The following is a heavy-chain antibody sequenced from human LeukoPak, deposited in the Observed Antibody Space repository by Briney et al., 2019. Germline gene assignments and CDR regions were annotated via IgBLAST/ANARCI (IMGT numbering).Heavy chain of an antibody. J-gene: IGHJ4*02. CDR3: ARYLRVVPLGY. D-gene: IGHD3-10*01. CDR2: ITSVDDT. CDR1: GLTFSSYA. V-gene: IGHV3-23*01. Sequence: PGGSLRLSCVASGLTFSSYAVTWVRQAPGKGLEWVSTITSVDDTSYADSVKGRFTISRDNAKNSLYLQMNSLRAEDTAVYYCARYLRVVPLGYWGQGTLVTVSS.